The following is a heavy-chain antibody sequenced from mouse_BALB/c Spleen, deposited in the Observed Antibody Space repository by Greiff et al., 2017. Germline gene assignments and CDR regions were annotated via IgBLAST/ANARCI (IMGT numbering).Heavy chain of an antibody. V-gene: IGHV2-9*02. D-gene: IGHD1-1*01. J-gene: IGHJ4*01. CDR1: GFSLTSYG. CDR3: ARDYYYGSSRAMDY. Sequence: QVQLKQSGPGLVAPSQSLSITCTVSGFSLTSYGVHWVRQPPGKGLEWLGVIWAGGSTTYNSALMSRLSISKDNSKSQVFLKMNSLQTDDTAMYYCARDYYYGSSRAMDYGGQGTSVTVSS. CDR2: IWAGGST.